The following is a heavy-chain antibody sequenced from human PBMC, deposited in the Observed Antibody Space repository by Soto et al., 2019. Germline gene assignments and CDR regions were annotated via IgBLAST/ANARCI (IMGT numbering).Heavy chain of an antibody. CDR3: ARAIVVVTAILDWFDP. J-gene: IGHJ5*02. Sequence: QVPLVQSGAEVKKPGASVKVSCKASGGTFSSYAISWVRQAPGQGLEWMGGIIPIFGTANYAQKFQGRVTITADESTSTAYMELSSLRSEDTAVYYCARAIVVVTAILDWFDPWGQGTLVTVSS. D-gene: IGHD2-21*02. CDR1: GGTFSSYA. CDR2: IIPIFGTA. V-gene: IGHV1-69*13.